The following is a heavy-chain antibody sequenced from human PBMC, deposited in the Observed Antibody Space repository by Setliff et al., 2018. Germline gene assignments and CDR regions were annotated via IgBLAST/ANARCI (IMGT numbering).Heavy chain of an antibody. CDR1: GGSVRRTVYY. V-gene: IGHV4-39*07. Sequence: SEPLSLTCSVAGGSVRRTVYYWGWVRQSPGKGPEWVASIRDRGNTAYNPSLRSRLTISIDTSENQFSMKLISVTAADTAVYYCVRDLSGGQALWGQGTMGTVSS. CDR2: IRDRGNT. CDR3: VRDLSGGQAL. J-gene: IGHJ3*01. D-gene: IGHD1-26*01.